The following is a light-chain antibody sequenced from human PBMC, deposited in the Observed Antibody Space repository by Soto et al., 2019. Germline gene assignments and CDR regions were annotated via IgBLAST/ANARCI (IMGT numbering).Light chain of an antibody. V-gene: IGLV1-40*01. J-gene: IGLJ3*02. CDR1: NSNIGAGYN. CDR2: GNS. Sequence: QSVLTQPPSVSGATGQRVTISCTGSNSNIGAGYNVHWYQQLPGTAPKLLIYGNSNRPSGVPDRFSGSKSGTSASLAITGLQAEDEADYYCQSYDSSLSGWGFGGGTKLNVL. CDR3: QSYDSSLSGWG.